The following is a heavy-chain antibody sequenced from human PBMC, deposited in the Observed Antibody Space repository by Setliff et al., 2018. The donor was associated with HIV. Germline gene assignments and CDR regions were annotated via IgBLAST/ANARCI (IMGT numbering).Heavy chain of an antibody. D-gene: IGHD1-26*01. Sequence: PSETLSLTCVVFGGSISSTTSYWGWIRQPPGKGLEYIGSFYYSGSTYYNPSLKSRVTISVDTSKNQISLKLSSVTAADTAVYYCARITGDSGHPRFFDYWGQGTLVTVSS. CDR2: FYYSGST. J-gene: IGHJ4*02. V-gene: IGHV4-39*01. CDR3: ARITGDSGHPRFFDY. CDR1: GGSISSTTSY.